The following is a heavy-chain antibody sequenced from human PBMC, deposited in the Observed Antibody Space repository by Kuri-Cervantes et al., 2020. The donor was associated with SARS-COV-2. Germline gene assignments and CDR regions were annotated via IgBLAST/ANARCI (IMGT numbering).Heavy chain of an antibody. D-gene: IGHD1-1*01. V-gene: IGHV3-9*01. CDR3: AKAQTGRSPDAFDI. CDR2: ISWNSGSI. J-gene: IGHJ3*02. CDR1: GFTFDDYA. Sequence: GGSLRLSCAASGFTFDDYAMHWVRQAPGKGLEWVSGISWNSGSIGYADSVKGRFTISRDNSKNTLYPQMNSLRAEDTAVYYCAKAQTGRSPDAFDIWGQGTMVTVSS.